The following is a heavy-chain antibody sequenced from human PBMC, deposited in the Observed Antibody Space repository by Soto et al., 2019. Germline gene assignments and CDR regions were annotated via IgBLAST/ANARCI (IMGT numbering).Heavy chain of an antibody. CDR2: ISRSISTI. D-gene: IGHD5-12*01. V-gene: IGHV3-48*01. Sequence: GGSLRLSCAASGFTFSDYKMNWVRQAPGKGLEWVSYISRSISTIYYADSVKGRFTISRDNADNSLYLQMNSLRADDTAVYYCAKDGGYSGYDLDYNWFDPWGQGTLVTVSS. CDR3: AKDGGYSGYDLDYNWFDP. J-gene: IGHJ5*02. CDR1: GFTFSDYK.